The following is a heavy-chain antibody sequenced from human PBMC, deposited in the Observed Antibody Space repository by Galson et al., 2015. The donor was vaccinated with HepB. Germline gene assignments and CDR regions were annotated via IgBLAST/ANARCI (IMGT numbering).Heavy chain of an antibody. CDR3: TTDLRGSLPYSSSCFDY. D-gene: IGHD6-13*01. CDR1: GFTFSNAW. V-gene: IGHV3-15*01. CDR2: IKSKTDGGTT. Sequence: SLRLSCAASGFTFSNAWMSWVRQAPGKGLEWVGRIKSKTDGGTTDYAAPVKGRFTISRDDSKNTLYLQMNSLKTEDTAVYYCTTDLRGSLPYSSSCFDYWGQGTLVTVSS. J-gene: IGHJ4*02.